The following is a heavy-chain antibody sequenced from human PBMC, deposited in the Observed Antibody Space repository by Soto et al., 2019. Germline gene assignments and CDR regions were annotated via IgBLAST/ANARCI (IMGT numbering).Heavy chain of an antibody. CDR3: CRVDPRAKSPDY. CDR2: SRNRVNSHST. V-gene: IGHV3-72*01. CDR1: VVSEFSFSDEY. J-gene: IGHJ4*02. Sequence: GWSLRLSCAVSVVSEFSFSDEYMDWVRQAPGKGLEWVGRSRNRVNSHSTAYAASVQGRFTISRDDSKKTVYLQMNSLKTEDTAVYYCCRVDPRAKSPDYWGQGTLVTVSS. D-gene: IGHD3-9*01.